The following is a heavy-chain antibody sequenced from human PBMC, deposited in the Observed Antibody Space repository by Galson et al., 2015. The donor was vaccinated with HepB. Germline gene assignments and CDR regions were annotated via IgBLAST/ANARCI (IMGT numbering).Heavy chain of an antibody. J-gene: IGHJ3*02. D-gene: IGHD6-19*01. Sequence: SLRLSCAASGFTFSSYGMHWVRQAPGKGLEWVAFIRYDGSKKYYADSVKGRFTISRDNSKNTLYLQMNSLRAEDTAVYYCAKRQQWLVRNDAFDIWGQGTMVTVSS. CDR3: AKRQQWLVRNDAFDI. CDR2: IRYDGSKK. CDR1: GFTFSSYG. V-gene: IGHV3-30*02.